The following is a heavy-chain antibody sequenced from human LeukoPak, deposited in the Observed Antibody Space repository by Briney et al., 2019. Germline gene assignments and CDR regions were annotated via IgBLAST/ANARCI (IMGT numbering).Heavy chain of an antibody. Sequence: GGSLRLSCAASGFTFSSYSMNWVRQAPGKGLEWVSSTSSSSSYIYYADSVKGRFTISRDNAKNSLYLQMNSLRAEDTAVYYCARAPPYQLLSGGFDYWGQGTLVTVSS. CDR1: GFTFSSYS. CDR3: ARAPPYQLLSGGFDY. V-gene: IGHV3-21*01. J-gene: IGHJ4*02. D-gene: IGHD2-2*01. CDR2: TSSSSSYI.